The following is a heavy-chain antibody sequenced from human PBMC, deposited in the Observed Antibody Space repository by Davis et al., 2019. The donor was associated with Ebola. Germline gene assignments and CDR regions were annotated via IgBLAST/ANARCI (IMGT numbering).Heavy chain of an antibody. CDR3: ARDAEVGKNAFDI. CDR2: ISPYNGIT. Sequence: ASVKVSCKASGYTFRSYGISWVRQAPGQGLEWLGWISPYNGITSYAQRFQGRVTMTTDTSTSTAYMELRSLRSDDTAVYYCARDAEVGKNAFDIWGQGTMVTVSS. CDR1: GYTFRSYG. J-gene: IGHJ3*02. D-gene: IGHD1-26*01. V-gene: IGHV1-18*01.